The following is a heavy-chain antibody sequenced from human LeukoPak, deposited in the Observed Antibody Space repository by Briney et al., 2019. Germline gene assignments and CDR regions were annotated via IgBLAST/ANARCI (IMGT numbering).Heavy chain of an antibody. D-gene: IGHD4-17*01. J-gene: IGHJ5*02. CDR1: GFTFSSYA. CDR2: ISGSGGST. CDR3: ARSALPDYGDRPYNWFDP. Sequence: GGSLRLSCAASGFTFSSYATSWVRQAPGKGLEWVSAISGSGGSTYYADSVKGRFPISRDNSKDTLYLQMNSLRAEDTAVYYCARSALPDYGDRPYNWFDPWGQGTLVTVSS. V-gene: IGHV3-23*01.